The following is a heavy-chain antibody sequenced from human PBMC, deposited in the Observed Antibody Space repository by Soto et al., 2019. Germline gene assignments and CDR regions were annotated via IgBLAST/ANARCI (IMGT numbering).Heavy chain of an antibody. CDR2: IYYSGST. D-gene: IGHD6-13*01. V-gene: IGHV4-39*02. J-gene: IGHJ4*02. CDR1: GVSISSSSYY. Sequence: PSETLSLTCTVSGVSISSSSYYWGRIRQPPGKGLEWIGSIYYSGSTYYNPSLKSRVTISVDTSKNSLYLQMNSLRAEDTAVYYCARDFIPGSSWYGPFDYWGQGTLVTVSS. CDR3: ARDFIPGSSWYGPFDY.